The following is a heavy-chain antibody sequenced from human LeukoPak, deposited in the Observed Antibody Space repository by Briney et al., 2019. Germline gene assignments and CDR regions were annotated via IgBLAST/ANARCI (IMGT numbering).Heavy chain of an antibody. J-gene: IGHJ6*03. CDR1: GFTFSDYY. CDR2: TSYTGETI. Sequence: KSGESLILSCAASGFTFSDYYMSWIRQAPGKGLEWLSYTSYTGETIYYEDSVKGRFTFSRDNAKNSLFLQIDRLRAEDTAVYYCARDAGGLAARPGYYHYIDVWGKGTSVSVSS. CDR3: ARDAGGLAARPGYYHYIDV. D-gene: IGHD6-6*01. V-gene: IGHV3-11*04.